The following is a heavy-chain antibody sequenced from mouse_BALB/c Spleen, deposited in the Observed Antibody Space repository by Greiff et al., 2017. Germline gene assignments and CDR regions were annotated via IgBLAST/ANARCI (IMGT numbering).Heavy chain of an antibody. J-gene: IGHJ4*01. Sequence: QVQLQQSGPELVRPGVSVKISCKGSGYTFPDYAMHWVKQSHAKSLEWIGVISTYYGNTNYNQKFKGKATMTVDKSSSTAYMELARLTSEDSAIYYCASYDYDAMDYWGQGTSVTVSS. CDR2: ISTYYGNT. CDR3: ASYDYDAMDY. CDR1: GYTFPDYA. V-gene: IGHV1S137*01.